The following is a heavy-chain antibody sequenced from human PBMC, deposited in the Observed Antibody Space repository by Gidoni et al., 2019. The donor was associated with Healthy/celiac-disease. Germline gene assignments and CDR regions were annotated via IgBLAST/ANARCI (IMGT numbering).Heavy chain of an antibody. Sequence: QVQLQASGPGLVKPSETLSLTCTVSGGSISSYYWSWIRQPPGKGLEWIGYIYYSGSTNYNPSLKSRVTISVDTSKNQFSLKLSSVTAADTAVYYCARAITAYCGGDCYPGWFDLWGRGTLVTVSS. CDR2: IYYSGST. V-gene: IGHV4-59*01. CDR3: ARAITAYCGGDCYPGWFDL. D-gene: IGHD2-21*02. CDR1: GGSISSYY. J-gene: IGHJ2*01.